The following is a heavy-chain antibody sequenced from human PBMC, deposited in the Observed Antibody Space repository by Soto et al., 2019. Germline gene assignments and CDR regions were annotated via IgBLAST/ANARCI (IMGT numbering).Heavy chain of an antibody. D-gene: IGHD4-17*01. CDR3: EVTTGY. CDR2: VSPENRNS. J-gene: IGHJ4*02. Sequence: SVKFSCKASGDTFNSFAFNWVRQAPGQVLEYMVWVSPENRNSGYXXQFRGRVXXTSDTSINTVXLELTXLTYEDTAVYYCEVTTGYWRQGIMVTVS. CDR1: GDTFNSFA. V-gene: IGHV1-8*01.